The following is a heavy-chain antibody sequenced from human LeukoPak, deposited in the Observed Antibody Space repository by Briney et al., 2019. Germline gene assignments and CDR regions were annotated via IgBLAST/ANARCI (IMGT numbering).Heavy chain of an antibody. J-gene: IGHJ4*02. V-gene: IGHV3-23*01. Sequence: PGGSLRLSCAVSRVTFSSYAMSWVRQAPGKGLEWVSAISGSGGSTYYADSVKGRFTISRDNSKNTLYLQMNSLRAEDTAVYYCAKDSTMIVVAYFDYWGQGTLVTVSS. D-gene: IGHD3-22*01. CDR1: RVTFSSYA. CDR3: AKDSTMIVVAYFDY. CDR2: ISGSGGST.